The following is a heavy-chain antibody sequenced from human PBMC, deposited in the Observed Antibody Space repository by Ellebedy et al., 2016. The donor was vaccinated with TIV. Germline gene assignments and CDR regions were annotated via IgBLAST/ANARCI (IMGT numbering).Heavy chain of an antibody. CDR3: ARDASAWSRDY. V-gene: IGHV3-69-1*01. CDR1: GFPFSGYT. CDR2: ST. Sequence: GGSLRLSCAASGFPFSGYTLSWIRQAPGKGLEWVSTSTFYADSLKGRITVSRDDARNSVHLQIHSLRAEDTAVYYCARDASAWSRDYWGQGALVIVSS. D-gene: IGHD6-19*01. J-gene: IGHJ4*02.